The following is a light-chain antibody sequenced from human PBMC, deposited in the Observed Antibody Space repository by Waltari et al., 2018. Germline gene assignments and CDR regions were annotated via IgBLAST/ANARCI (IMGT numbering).Light chain of an antibody. CDR3: GSCDSGGRAGV. V-gene: IGLV1-51*01. Sequence: QSVLTQPPSASAAPDQKVTISSSGYSSNVGKKYMSWYQQLPGTAPKLLIYADAERPSGIPARFSGSKSGTSATLDITGVQAEDEADYYCGSCDSGGRAGVFGGGTKLTVL. CDR1: SSNVGKKY. J-gene: IGLJ3*02. CDR2: ADA.